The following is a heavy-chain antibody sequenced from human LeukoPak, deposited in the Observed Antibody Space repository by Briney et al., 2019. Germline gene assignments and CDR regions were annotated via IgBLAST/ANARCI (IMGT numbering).Heavy chain of an antibody. CDR2: IGSGSGGRT. CDR1: GFAFSSYA. D-gene: IGHD6-13*01. CDR3: VQSTAWYRSSWYLIY. V-gene: IGHV3-23*01. Sequence: GGPLRLSCAASGFAFSSYAMTWVRQAPGKGLEWVSGIGSGSGGRTYYADSVKGRFSISRDNSRDTLNLQMNSLRAEDTAIYYCVQSTAWYRSSWYLIYWGQGILVTVSS. J-gene: IGHJ4*02.